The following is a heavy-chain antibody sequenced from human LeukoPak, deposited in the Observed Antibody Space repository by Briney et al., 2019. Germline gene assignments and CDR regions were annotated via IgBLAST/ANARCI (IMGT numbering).Heavy chain of an antibody. V-gene: IGHV3-21*01. CDR2: ISSSSSYI. D-gene: IGHD6-6*01. Sequence: PGGSLRLSCAASGFTFSSYSMNWVRQAPGKGLEWVSSISSSSSYIYYADSVKGRFTISRDNAKNSLYLQMNSLRAEDTAVYYCARDHEISQVEYSSSSSAFDIWGQGTMVTVSS. CDR1: GFTFSSYS. CDR3: ARDHEISQVEYSSSSSAFDI. J-gene: IGHJ3*02.